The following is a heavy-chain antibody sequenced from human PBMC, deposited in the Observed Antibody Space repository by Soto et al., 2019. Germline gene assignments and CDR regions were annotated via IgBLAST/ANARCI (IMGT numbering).Heavy chain of an antibody. J-gene: IGHJ6*02. Sequence: ASAEVSCKASGYSFTGYYMHWVRQAAGKGLEWIRWINPDSGGTNYGQKFQGRVTMTRDTSISTAYMDLSRLRSDDTAVYYCARELWFGELLPDDKLDYYYYGMDVWGQGTTVTVSS. CDR1: GYSFTGYY. CDR3: ARELWFGELLPDDKLDYYYYGMDV. CDR2: INPDSGGT. D-gene: IGHD3-10*01. V-gene: IGHV1-2*02.